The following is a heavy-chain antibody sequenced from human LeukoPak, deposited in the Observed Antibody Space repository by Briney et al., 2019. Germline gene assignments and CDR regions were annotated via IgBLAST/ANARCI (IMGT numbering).Heavy chain of an antibody. CDR2: IYWNDDK. CDR1: GFSLSTSGVG. V-gene: IGHV2-5*01. J-gene: IGHJ4*02. Sequence: SGPTLLHPTPTLTLTCSFSGFSLSTSGVGGGWIRQPPVKALEWLPLIYWNDDKRYSPSLKSRLTITKDTSKNQVVLTMTNMDPVDTATYYCAHLADFWSGYFYFDYWGQGTLVTVSS. CDR3: AHLADFWSGYFYFDY. D-gene: IGHD3-3*01.